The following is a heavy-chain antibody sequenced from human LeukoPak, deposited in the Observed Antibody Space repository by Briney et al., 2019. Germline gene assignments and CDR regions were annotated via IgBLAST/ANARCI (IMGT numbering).Heavy chain of an antibody. J-gene: IGHJ4*02. CDR2: INHSGST. Sequence: PSETLSLTCAVYGGSFSGYYWSWIRQPPGKGLEWIGEINHSGSTNYNPSLKSRVTISVDTSKNQFSLKLSSVTAADTAVYYCARLFEITMVRGVIYLDYWGQGTLVTVSS. V-gene: IGHV4-34*01. CDR3: ARLFEITMVRGVIYLDY. CDR1: GGSFSGYY. D-gene: IGHD3-10*01.